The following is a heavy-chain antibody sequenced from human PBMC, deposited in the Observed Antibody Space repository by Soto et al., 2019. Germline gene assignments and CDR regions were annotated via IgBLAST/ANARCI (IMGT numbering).Heavy chain of an antibody. Sequence: VGSLRLSCAASAVTFTGYGMHWVRQAPGKGLEWVAVIRFDGSNIYYADSVKGRLTISRDNARNMLYLQMNSLRAEDTAVYYCARDGVGSTAYFGYFDYWGLGTLVTAPQ. CDR3: ARDGVGSTAYFGYFDY. J-gene: IGHJ4*02. CDR1: AVTFTGYG. D-gene: IGHD1-26*01. CDR2: IRFDGSNI. V-gene: IGHV3-33*01.